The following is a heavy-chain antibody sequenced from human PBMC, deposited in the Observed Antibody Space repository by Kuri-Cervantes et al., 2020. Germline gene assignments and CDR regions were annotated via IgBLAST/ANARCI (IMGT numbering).Heavy chain of an antibody. CDR1: GFTFDDYT. D-gene: IGHD3-3*01. Sequence: GESLKISCAASGFTFDDYTMHWVRQAPGKGLEWVSLISWDGGSIYYADSVKGRFTISRDNAKNSLYLQMNSLRAEDTAVYYCAKVGSGYYRFDYWGQGTLVTVSS. CDR3: AKVGSGYYRFDY. J-gene: IGHJ4*02. CDR2: ISWDGGSI. V-gene: IGHV3-43*01.